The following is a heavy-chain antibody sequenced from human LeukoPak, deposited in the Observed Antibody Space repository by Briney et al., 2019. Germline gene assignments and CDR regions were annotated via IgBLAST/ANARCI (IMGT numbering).Heavy chain of an antibody. V-gene: IGHV4-34*01. Sequence: SETLSLTCAVYGGSFSGYYWSCIRQPPGKGLEWVGEINHSGSTNYNPSLKSRVTISVDTSKNQFSLKLSSVTAADTAVYYCARGRTDIVVVPASPTYYFDYWGQGTLVTVSS. D-gene: IGHD2-2*01. CDR3: ARGRTDIVVVPASPTYYFDY. J-gene: IGHJ4*02. CDR2: INHSGST. CDR1: GGSFSGYY.